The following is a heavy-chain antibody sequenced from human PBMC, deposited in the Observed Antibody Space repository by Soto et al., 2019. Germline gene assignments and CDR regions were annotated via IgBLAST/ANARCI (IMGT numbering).Heavy chain of an antibody. CDR3: AQVSMGFAMDV. CDR1: GYTFTEFP. D-gene: IGHD3-10*01. J-gene: IGHJ6*02. CDR2: FDPENGET. V-gene: IGHV1-24*01. Sequence: QVQLVQSGAEVKKPGTSVKVSCKVSGYTFTEFPMHWVRQAPGKGLEWMGGFDPENGETISAQKFRGRVTMTEDTSTDTAYMELSSLRSEDTAVHYCAQVSMGFAMDVWGQGTTVTVSS.